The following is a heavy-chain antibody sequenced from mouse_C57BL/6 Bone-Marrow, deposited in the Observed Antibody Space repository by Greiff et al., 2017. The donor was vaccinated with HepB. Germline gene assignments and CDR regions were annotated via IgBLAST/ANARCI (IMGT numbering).Heavy chain of an antibody. J-gene: IGHJ4*01. V-gene: IGHV1-75*01. CDR1: GYTFTDYY. Sequence: QVQLQQSGPELVKPGASVKISCKASGYTFTDYYINWVKQRPGQGLEWIGWIFPGSGSTYYNEKFKGKATLTVDKSSSTAYMLLSSLTSEDSAVYFCPSYYYGSSSYAMDYWGQGTSVTVSS. CDR3: PSYYYGSSSYAMDY. CDR2: IFPGSGST. D-gene: IGHD1-1*01.